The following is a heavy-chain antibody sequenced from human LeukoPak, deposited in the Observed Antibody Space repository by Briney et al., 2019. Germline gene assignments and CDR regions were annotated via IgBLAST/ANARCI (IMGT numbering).Heavy chain of an antibody. V-gene: IGHV3-48*01. D-gene: IGHD6-6*01. J-gene: IGHJ4*02. CDR1: GFTFSSYG. Sequence: TGGPLRLSCAASGFTFSSYGMNWVRQAPGKGLEWVSYISTRSSAKYYADSVKGRFTISRDNAKKSLYLQMDSLRAEDTAVYYCARDQPTLEYSSSRGWDFDYWGQGTLVTVSS. CDR3: ARDQPTLEYSSSRGWDFDY. CDR2: ISTRSSAK.